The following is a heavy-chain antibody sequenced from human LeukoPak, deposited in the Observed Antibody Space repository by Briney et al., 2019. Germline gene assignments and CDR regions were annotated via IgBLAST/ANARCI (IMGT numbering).Heavy chain of an antibody. J-gene: IGHJ4*02. CDR2: IDGGGGPT. CDR1: GFTFRNYA. Sequence: GGSLRLSCAASGFTFRNYAMSWVRQAPGKGLEWVSVIDGGGGPTYYADSVKGWFTISRDNSKNTLYLQMNSLRAEDTAVYYCAKDYRGVADYFDYWGQGTLVTVSS. V-gene: IGHV3-23*01. CDR3: AKDYRGVADYFDY. D-gene: IGHD1-14*01.